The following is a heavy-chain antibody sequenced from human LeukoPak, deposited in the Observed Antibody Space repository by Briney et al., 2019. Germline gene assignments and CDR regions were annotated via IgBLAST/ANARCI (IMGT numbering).Heavy chain of an antibody. D-gene: IGHD4-17*01. J-gene: IGHJ3*02. CDR3: AKDLHWRQATVTHDAFDI. V-gene: IGHV3-23*01. CDR1: GFTFSSYA. CDR2: ISGSGGST. Sequence: TGGSLRLSCAASGFTFSSYAMSWVRQAPGKGLEWVPAISGSGGSTYYADSVKGRFTISRDNSKNTLYLQMNSLRAEDTAVYYCAKDLHWRQATVTHDAFDIWGQGTMVTVSS.